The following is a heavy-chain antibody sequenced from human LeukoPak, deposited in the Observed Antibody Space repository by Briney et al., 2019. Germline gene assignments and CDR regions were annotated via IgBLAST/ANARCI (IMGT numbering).Heavy chain of an antibody. J-gene: IGHJ6*02. CDR1: GGSISSYY. V-gene: IGHV4-59*08. CDR2: IYYSGST. Sequence: KPSETLSLTCTVSGGSISSYYWSWIRQPPGKGLEWIGYIYYSGSTNYNPSLKSRVTISVDTSKNQFSLKLSSVTAADTAVYYCARGYASSSGGYYYYGMDVWGQGTTVTVSS. CDR3: ARGYASSSGGYYYYGMDV. D-gene: IGHD6-6*01.